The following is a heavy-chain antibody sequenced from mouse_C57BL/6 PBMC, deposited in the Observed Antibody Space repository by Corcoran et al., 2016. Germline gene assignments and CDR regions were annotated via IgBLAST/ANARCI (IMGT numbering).Heavy chain of an antibody. CDR2: INTYSGVP. Sequence: QIQLVQSGPELKKPGETVKISCKASGYTFTTYGMSWVKQAPGKGLKWMGWINTYSGVPTYADDFKGRFAFSLETSASTAYLQINNLKNEDTATYFCARHYYGYDVPFAYWGQGTLVTVSA. V-gene: IGHV9-3*01. D-gene: IGHD2-2*01. CDR1: GYTFTTYG. CDR3: ARHYYGYDVPFAY. J-gene: IGHJ3*01.